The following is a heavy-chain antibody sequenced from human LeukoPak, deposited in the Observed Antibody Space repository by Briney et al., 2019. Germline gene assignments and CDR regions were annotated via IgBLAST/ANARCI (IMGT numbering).Heavy chain of an antibody. D-gene: IGHD2-2*01. CDR3: ARLEYCSSTSCYPNWFDP. Sequence: GEPLKISCKGSGYSFTSYWIGWVRQMPGKGLEWMGIIYPGDSDTRYSPSFQGQVTISADKSISTAYLQWSSLKASDTAMYYCARLEYCSSTSCYPNWFDPGGQGTLVTVSS. J-gene: IGHJ5*02. CDR1: GYSFTSYW. CDR2: IYPGDSDT. V-gene: IGHV5-51*01.